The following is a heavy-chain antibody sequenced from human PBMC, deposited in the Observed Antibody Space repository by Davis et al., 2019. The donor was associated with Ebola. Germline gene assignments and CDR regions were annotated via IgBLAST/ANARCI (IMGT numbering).Heavy chain of an antibody. CDR1: GGSFSGYY. J-gene: IGHJ5*02. V-gene: IGHV4-34*01. CDR2: INHRGST. Sequence: MPSETLSLTCAVYGGSFSGYYWSWIRQPPGKGLEWIGEINHRGSTNHNPSLKSRVTISVDTSKNQFSLKLSSVTAADTAVYYCARGVGATTGWFDPWGQGTLVTVSS. D-gene: IGHD1-26*01. CDR3: ARGVGATTGWFDP.